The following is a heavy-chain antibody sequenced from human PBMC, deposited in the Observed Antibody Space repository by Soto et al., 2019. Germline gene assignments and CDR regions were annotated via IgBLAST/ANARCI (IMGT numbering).Heavy chain of an antibody. V-gene: IGHV5-51*01. D-gene: IGHD3-10*02. Sequence: PGESLKISCKGSGYSFATYWIAWVRQMPGKGLEWMGFIYPGDSDTRYSPSFQGHVTFSADKSINTAYLQWSSLTASDTATYYCARRSMFHYYYMDVWGRGTTVTVSS. CDR3: ARRSMFHYYYMDV. J-gene: IGHJ6*03. CDR2: IYPGDSDT. CDR1: GYSFATYW.